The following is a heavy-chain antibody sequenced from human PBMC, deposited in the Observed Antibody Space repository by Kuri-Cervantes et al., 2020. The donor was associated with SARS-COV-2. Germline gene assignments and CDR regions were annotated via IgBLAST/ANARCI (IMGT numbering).Heavy chain of an antibody. Sequence: GESLKISCAASGFTFDDYTMHWVRQAPGKGLEWVSLISWDGGSTYYADSVKGRFTISRDSSKNTLYLQMNSLRAEDTAVYYCAKGSAIWASYIDNWGQGTLVTVSS. CDR2: ISWDGGST. CDR1: GFTFDDYT. V-gene: IGHV3-43*01. J-gene: IGHJ4*02. D-gene: IGHD7-27*01. CDR3: AKGSAIWASYIDN.